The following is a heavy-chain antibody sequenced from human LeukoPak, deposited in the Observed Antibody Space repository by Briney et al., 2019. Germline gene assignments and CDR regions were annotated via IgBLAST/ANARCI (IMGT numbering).Heavy chain of an antibody. CDR1: GFTFSSYA. Sequence: GGSLRLSCAASGFTFSSYAMSWVRQAPGKGLGLVSAISGSGGSTYYADSVKGRFTISRDTSKNTLYLQMNSLRAEDTAVYYCAKEHGSGSYFDYWGQGTLVTVSS. V-gene: IGHV3-23*01. D-gene: IGHD3-10*01. CDR2: ISGSGGST. CDR3: AKEHGSGSYFDY. J-gene: IGHJ4*02.